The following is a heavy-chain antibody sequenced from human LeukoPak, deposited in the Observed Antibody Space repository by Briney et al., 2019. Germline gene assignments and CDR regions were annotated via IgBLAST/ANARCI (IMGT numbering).Heavy chain of an antibody. CDR1: GFTFSSYE. Sequence: GGSLRLSCAASGFTFSSYEMNWVRQAPGKGLEWVSYISSSGSTIYYADSVKGRFTISRDNAKNSLYLQMNSLRAEDTAVYYCANHVAARLPGVAFDIWGQGTMVTVSS. CDR3: ANHVAARLPGVAFDI. CDR2: ISSSGSTI. J-gene: IGHJ3*02. V-gene: IGHV3-48*03. D-gene: IGHD6-6*01.